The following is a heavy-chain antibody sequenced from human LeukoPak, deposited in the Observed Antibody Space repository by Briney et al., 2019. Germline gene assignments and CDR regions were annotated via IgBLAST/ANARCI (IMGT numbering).Heavy chain of an antibody. CDR1: GGTFSSYG. V-gene: IGHV1-3*01. J-gene: IGHJ4*02. CDR3: ARDIGSGWGNYFDY. CDR2: INAGNGNT. D-gene: IGHD6-19*01. Sequence: ASVKVSCKASGGTFSSYGISWVRQAPGQGLEWMGWINAGNGNTKYSQKFQGRVTITRDTSASTAYMELSSLRSEDTAVYYCARDIGSGWGNYFDYWGQGTLVTVSS.